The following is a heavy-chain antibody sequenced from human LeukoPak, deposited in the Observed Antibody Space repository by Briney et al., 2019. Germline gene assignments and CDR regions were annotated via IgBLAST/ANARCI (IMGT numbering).Heavy chain of an antibody. Sequence: GGSLRLSCAASGFTFSSYAMSWVRQAPGKGLEWVSAISGSGGSTYYADSVKGRFTISRDNSKNTLYLQMNSLRAEDTAVYYCADDIEVVVAATVDHWGQGTLVTVSS. CDR3: ADDIEVVVAATVDH. J-gene: IGHJ4*02. V-gene: IGHV3-23*01. CDR2: ISGSGGST. D-gene: IGHD2-15*01. CDR1: GFTFSSYA.